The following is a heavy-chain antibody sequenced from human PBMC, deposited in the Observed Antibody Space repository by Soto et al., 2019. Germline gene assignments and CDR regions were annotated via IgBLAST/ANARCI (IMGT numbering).Heavy chain of an antibody. CDR2: INSSSSYI. Sequence: GGSLRLSCAASGFTFSSSRMNWVRQAPGKGLEWVSSINSSSSYIYYEDSAKGRFTISSDNAKNSMNLQMNRLRAKDTATDDYPTTYCGGDCYSDYWGQGTLVTVSS. V-gene: IGHV3-21*01. D-gene: IGHD2-21*02. J-gene: IGHJ4*02. CDR1: GFTFSSSR. CDR3: PTTYCGGDCYSDY.